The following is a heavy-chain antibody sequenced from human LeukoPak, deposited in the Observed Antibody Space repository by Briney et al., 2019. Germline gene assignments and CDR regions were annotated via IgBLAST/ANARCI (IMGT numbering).Heavy chain of an antibody. CDR3: ARALIAAAGTGSKAYYFDY. V-gene: IGHV3-48*03. Sequence: GGSLRLSCAASGFTFSSYGMNWVRQAPGEGLEWVSYISSRGSTIYYAESVKGRFTISRDNAKNSLYLQMNSLRAEDTAVYYCARALIAAAGTGSKAYYFDYWGQGTLVTVSS. CDR1: GFTFSSYG. J-gene: IGHJ4*02. D-gene: IGHD6-13*01. CDR2: ISSRGSTI.